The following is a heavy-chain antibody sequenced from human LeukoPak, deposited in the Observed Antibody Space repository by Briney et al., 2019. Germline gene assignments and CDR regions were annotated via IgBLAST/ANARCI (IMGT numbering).Heavy chain of an antibody. V-gene: IGHV1-2*02. D-gene: IGHD3-3*01. CDR2: INPNSGGT. CDR3: AREDFWSGSGWFDP. J-gene: IGHJ5*02. CDR1: GYTFTGYY. Sequence: GASVEVSCKASGYTFTGYYMHWVRQAPGQGLEWMGWINPNSGGTNYAQKFQGRVTMTRDTSISTAYMELSRLRSDDTAVYYCAREDFWSGSGWFDPWGQGTLVTVSS.